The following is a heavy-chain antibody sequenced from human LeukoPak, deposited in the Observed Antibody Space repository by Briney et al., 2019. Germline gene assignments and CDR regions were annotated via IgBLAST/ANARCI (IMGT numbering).Heavy chain of an antibody. V-gene: IGHV1-2*02. D-gene: IGHD3-10*01. CDR1: GYTFTGYY. CDR3: ARLWFGELSNWFDP. CDR2: INPNSGGT. Sequence: ASVKVSCKASGYTFTGYYMHWVRQAPGQGLEWMGWINPNSGGTNYAQKFQGRVTMTRDTSISTAYMELSRLRSDDTAVYYCARLWFGELSNWFDPWGQGTLVTVSS. J-gene: IGHJ5*02.